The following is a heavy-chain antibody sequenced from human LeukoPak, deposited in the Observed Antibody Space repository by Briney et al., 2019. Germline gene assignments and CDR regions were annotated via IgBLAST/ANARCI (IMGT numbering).Heavy chain of an antibody. D-gene: IGHD6-19*01. CDR2: TSGFGGST. CDR1: GFTFSSYA. CDR3: ARDGSSGWYWVDY. V-gene: IGHV3-23*01. J-gene: IGHJ4*02. Sequence: PGGSLRLSCAASGFTFSSYAMSWVRQAPGKGLEWVSTTSGFGGSTYYADSVKGRFTISRDNSKSTLYLQMNSLRAEDTAVYYCARDGSSGWYWVDYWGQGTLVTVSS.